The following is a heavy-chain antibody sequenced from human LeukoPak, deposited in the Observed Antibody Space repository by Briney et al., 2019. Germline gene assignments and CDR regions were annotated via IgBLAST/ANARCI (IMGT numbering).Heavy chain of an antibody. CDR1: CGSFSGYY. V-gene: IGHV4-34*01. Sequence: SETLSLTCAVYCGSFSGYYWSWIRQPPGKGLEGIGEINHSGSTNYNPSLKSRVTISVDTSKNQFSLKLSSVTAADTAVYYGASSYSSPVDYYYYMDVWGKGTTVTVSS. J-gene: IGHJ6*03. CDR3: ASSYSSPVDYYYYMDV. D-gene: IGHD6-13*01. CDR2: INHSGST.